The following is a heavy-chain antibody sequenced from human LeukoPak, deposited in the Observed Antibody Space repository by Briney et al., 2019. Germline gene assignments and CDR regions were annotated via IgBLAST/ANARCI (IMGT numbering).Heavy chain of an antibody. Sequence: KPSETLSLTCTVSGGSVSSYYWSWIRQPPGKGLEWIGSIYYSGNTYYNASLKSQVSISIDTSKNQFSLRLTSVTAADTAVYYCARQTGSGLFILPGGQGTLVTVSS. CDR3: ARQTGSGLFILP. CDR2: IYYSGNT. J-gene: IGHJ4*02. D-gene: IGHD3/OR15-3a*01. CDR1: GGSVSSYY. V-gene: IGHV4-59*04.